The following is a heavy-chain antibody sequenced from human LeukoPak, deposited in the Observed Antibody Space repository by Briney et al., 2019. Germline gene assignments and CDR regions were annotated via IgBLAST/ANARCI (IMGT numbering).Heavy chain of an antibody. CDR2: ISYDGSYK. J-gene: IGHJ4*02. CDR1: GFXFSTYV. D-gene: IGHD6-19*01. Sequence: GGSLRLSCAASGFXFSTYVIHWVRQAPGKGLEWVAVISYDGSYKYADSVKGRFTISRDNSKSTLYLQMNSLRVEDTAVYYCAKVESSGWYSIDYWGQGTLVTVSS. V-gene: IGHV3-30*18. CDR3: AKVESSGWYSIDY.